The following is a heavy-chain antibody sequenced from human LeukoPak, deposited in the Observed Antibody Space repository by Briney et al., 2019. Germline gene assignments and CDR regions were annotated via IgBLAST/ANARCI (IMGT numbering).Heavy chain of an antibody. V-gene: IGHV4-34*01. CDR2: IYHSGRT. Sequence: SETLSLTCAVYGGSFSGYYWSWIRQPPGKGLEWVATIYHSGRTFYNPSLKSRVTISVDTSKNQFSLKLTSVTAADTAVYFCARAPRAYCSTTGSCFQDYWGQGTLVTVSS. CDR1: GGSFSGYY. J-gene: IGHJ4*02. CDR3: ARAPRAYCSTTGSCFQDY. D-gene: IGHD2-2*01.